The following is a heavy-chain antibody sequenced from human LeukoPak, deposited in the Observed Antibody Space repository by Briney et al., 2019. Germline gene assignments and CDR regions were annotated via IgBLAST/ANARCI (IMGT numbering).Heavy chain of an antibody. J-gene: IGHJ4*02. Sequence: GGSLRLSCAASGFAFSSLYMHWVRQAPGKGLVWVSRINIDGSSTTYADSVKGRFTISRDNTKNTLYLQMNSLRAEDTAVYYCARAITLSRSPAYWGQGTLVTVSS. V-gene: IGHV3-74*01. CDR2: INIDGSST. D-gene: IGHD1-14*01. CDR3: ARAITLSRSPAY. CDR1: GFAFSSLY.